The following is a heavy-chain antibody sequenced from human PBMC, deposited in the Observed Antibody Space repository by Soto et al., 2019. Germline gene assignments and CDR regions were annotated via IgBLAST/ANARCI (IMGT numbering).Heavy chain of an antibody. CDR1: GGSISSYY. D-gene: IGHD6-13*01. CDR2: IYYSGST. J-gene: IGHJ4*02. V-gene: IGHV4-59*01. CDR3: ARDHGIAAAGFDY. Sequence: SETPSLTCTVSGGSISSYYWSWIRQPPGKGLEWIGYIYYSGSTNYNPSLKSRVTISVDTSKNQFSLKLSSVTAADTAVYYCARDHGIAAAGFDYWGQGTLVTVSS.